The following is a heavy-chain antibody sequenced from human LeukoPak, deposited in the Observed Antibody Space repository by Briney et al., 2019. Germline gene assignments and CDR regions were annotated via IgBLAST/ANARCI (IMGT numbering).Heavy chain of an antibody. D-gene: IGHD3-10*02. CDR2: ISSSGSTI. CDR1: GFTFSSYE. V-gene: IGHV3-48*03. CDR3: AELGITMIGGV. Sequence: GGSLRLSCAASGFTFSSYEMHWVRQPPGKGLEWVSYISSSGSTIYYADSVKGRFTISRDNAKNSLYLQMNSLRAEDTAVYYCAELGITMIGGVWGKGTTVTISS. J-gene: IGHJ6*04.